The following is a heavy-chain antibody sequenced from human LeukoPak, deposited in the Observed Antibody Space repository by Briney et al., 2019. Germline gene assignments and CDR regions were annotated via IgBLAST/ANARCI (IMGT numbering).Heavy chain of an antibody. CDR3: ASSSKGGSYHFDY. D-gene: IGHD1-26*01. CDR1: GYTFTSYA. V-gene: IGHV1-3*01. Sequence: ASVKVSCKASGYTFTSYAMHWVRQAPGQGLEWMGWINAGNGNTKYSQKFQGRVTITADKSTSTAYMELSSLRSEDTAVYYCASSSKGGSYHFDYWGQGTLVTVSS. CDR2: INAGNGNT. J-gene: IGHJ4*02.